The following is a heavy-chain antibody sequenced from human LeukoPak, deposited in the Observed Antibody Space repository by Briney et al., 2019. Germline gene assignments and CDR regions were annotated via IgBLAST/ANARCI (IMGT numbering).Heavy chain of an antibody. Sequence: PSETLSLTCGVSGGPISSGGYSWSWIRQPPGKGREWIWYIYHSGSTYYHPSLKSRVTISVDRSKNQFSLKLSSVTAADTAVYYCARGGSLLWFGESHPYYFDYWGQGTLVTVSS. V-gene: IGHV4-30-2*01. CDR2: IYHSGST. CDR1: GGPISSGGYS. J-gene: IGHJ4*02. CDR3: ARGGSLLWFGESHPYYFDY. D-gene: IGHD3-10*01.